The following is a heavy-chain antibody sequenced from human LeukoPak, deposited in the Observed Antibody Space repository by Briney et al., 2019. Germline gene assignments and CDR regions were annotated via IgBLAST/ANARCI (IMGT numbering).Heavy chain of an antibody. D-gene: IGHD2-2*02. J-gene: IGHJ2*01. V-gene: IGHV3-23*01. CDR3: AKGPYCSSPICYNWYFDL. Sequence: GGSLRLSCAASGFTLSSYAMSWVRQAPGKGLEGVSAISGSGGSTYYADSVKGRFTISRDNSTNTLYLQMNSLRAEDTAVYYCAKGPYCSSPICYNWYFDLWGRGTLVTVSS. CDR1: GFTLSSYA. CDR2: ISGSGGST.